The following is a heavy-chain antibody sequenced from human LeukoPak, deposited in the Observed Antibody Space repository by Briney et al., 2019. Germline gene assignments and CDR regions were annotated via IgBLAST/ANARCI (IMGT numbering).Heavy chain of an antibody. J-gene: IGHJ6*03. V-gene: IGHV4-4*07. CDR2: IYTSGST. CDR1: GGSISSYY. D-gene: IGHD5-12*01. CDR3: AREVVVATWSVESYYYYMDV. Sequence: KTSETLSLTCTVSGGSISSYYWSWIRQPAGKGLEWIGRIYTSGSTNYNPSLKSRVTMSVDTSKNQFSLKLSSVTAADTAVYYCAREVVVATWSVESYYYYMDVWGKGTTVTISS.